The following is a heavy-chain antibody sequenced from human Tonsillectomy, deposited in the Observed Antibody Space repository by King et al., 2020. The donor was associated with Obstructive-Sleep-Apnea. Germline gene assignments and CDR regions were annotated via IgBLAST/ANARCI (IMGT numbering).Heavy chain of an antibody. Sequence: QLQESGPGLVKPSQTLSLTCTVSGGSVSSDTYYWSWIRQHPGQGPEWIGYLYYTGSTNYHPSLRSRVSVSVDTSKNQFSLRLSSVTAADTAVYYCARGRGYRGYDFGLVFDYWGQGTLVTVSA. CDR2: LYYTGST. D-gene: IGHD5-12*01. CDR3: ARGRGYRGYDFGLVFDY. CDR1: GGSVSSDTYY. V-gene: IGHV4-31*03. J-gene: IGHJ4*02.